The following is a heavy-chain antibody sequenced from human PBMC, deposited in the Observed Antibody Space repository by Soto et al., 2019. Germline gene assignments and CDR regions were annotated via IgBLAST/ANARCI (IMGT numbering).Heavy chain of an antibody. V-gene: IGHV4-31*03. CDR2: IYYSGST. D-gene: IGHD2-2*02. Sequence: SETLSLTCTVSGGSISSGGYYWSWIRQHPGKGLEWIGYIYYSGSTYYNPSLKSRVTISVDTSKNQFSLKLSSVTAADTAVYYCARALIDLRGYCSSTSCYTFDPWGQGTLVTVSS. J-gene: IGHJ5*02. CDR3: ARALIDLRGYCSSTSCYTFDP. CDR1: GGSISSGGYY.